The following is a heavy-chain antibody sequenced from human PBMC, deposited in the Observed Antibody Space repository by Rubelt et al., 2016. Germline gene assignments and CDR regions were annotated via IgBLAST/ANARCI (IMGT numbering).Heavy chain of an antibody. CDR1: GDSIISFYW. J-gene: IGHJ5*02. V-gene: IGHV4-4*02. Sequence: GDSIISFYWWTWVRQPPGKGLEWIGEIYHSGSTNYNPSLKSRVTISLDKSKNQFSLNLTSVTAADTAVYYCARRGRTGSTFVFWVDPWGEGVLVTVS. CDR2: IYHSGST. D-gene: IGHD1-7*01. CDR3: ARRGRTGSTFVFWVDP.